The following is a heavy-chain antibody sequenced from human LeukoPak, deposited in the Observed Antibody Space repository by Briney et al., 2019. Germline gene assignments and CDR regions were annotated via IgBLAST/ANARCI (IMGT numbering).Heavy chain of an antibody. Sequence: PGGSLRLSCAASGFTFSRYSMNWVRQAPGKGLVWLSRLYSDGGRTTYADSVKGRFTISGDNAKNTLYLQMNSLRAEDTAVYYCARIADYGSGFELWGQGTLVTVSS. CDR3: ARIADYGSGFEL. CDR1: GFTFSRYS. D-gene: IGHD3-10*01. V-gene: IGHV3-74*01. J-gene: IGHJ4*02. CDR2: LYSDGGRT.